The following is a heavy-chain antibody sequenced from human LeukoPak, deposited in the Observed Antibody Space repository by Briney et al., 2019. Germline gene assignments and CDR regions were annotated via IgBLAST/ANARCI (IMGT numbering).Heavy chain of an antibody. CDR1: KFTFSHYG. Sequence: GGSLRLSCAASKFTFSHYGMHWVRQAPGKGLRWVAVIWSDGTNQYYADSVKGRFTISRDNFNNMVYLQMNSLRVDDTGVYYCARDAQRGFDYSNSLEYWGQGALVTVFS. J-gene: IGHJ4*02. D-gene: IGHD4-11*01. CDR2: IWSDGTNQ. V-gene: IGHV3-33*01. CDR3: ARDAQRGFDYSNSLEY.